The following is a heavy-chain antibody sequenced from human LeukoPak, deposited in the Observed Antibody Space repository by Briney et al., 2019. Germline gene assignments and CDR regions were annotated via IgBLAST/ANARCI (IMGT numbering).Heavy chain of an antibody. V-gene: IGHV3-30*04. CDR1: GFTFRSYA. CDR2: ISYDGSNK. D-gene: IGHD3-10*01. J-gene: IGHJ4*02. Sequence: GGPLSLSCAAPGFTFRSYAMNWVRQAPGKGLGGVAVISYDGSNKYYADSVKGRFTISRDNSKNTLYLQMISLRAEDTAVYYCARDRYGSGSLDYWGQETLVTVSS. CDR3: ARDRYGSGSLDY.